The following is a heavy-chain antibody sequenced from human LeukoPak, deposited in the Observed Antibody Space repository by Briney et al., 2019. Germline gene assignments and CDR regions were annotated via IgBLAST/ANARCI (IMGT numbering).Heavy chain of an antibody. CDR1: GYSFTSYW. CDR2: IYPDDFDT. CDR3: ARHGKLSASRNWFDH. V-gene: IGHV5-51*01. Sequence: PGASLKISCKASGYSFTSYWIAWVRQLPGKGLEWMGVIYPDDFDTRYSPSFQGQVTISADKSISAAFLQWSSLKASDTAIYYCARHGKLSASRNWFDHWGQGTLVTVSS. J-gene: IGHJ5*02. D-gene: IGHD1-26*01.